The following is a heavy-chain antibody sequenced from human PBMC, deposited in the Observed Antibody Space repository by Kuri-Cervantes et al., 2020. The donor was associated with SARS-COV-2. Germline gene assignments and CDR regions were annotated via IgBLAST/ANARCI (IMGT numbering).Heavy chain of an antibody. D-gene: IGHD6-6*01. CDR2: IYYSGST. CDR3: ARDRSIAARPASYYYYMDV. J-gene: IGHJ6*03. V-gene: IGHV4-59*12. Sequence: GSLRLSCTVSGGSISSYYWSWIRQPPGKGLEWIGYIYYSGSTNYNPSLKSRVTISVDTSKNQFSLKLSSVTAADTAVYYCARDRSIAARPASYYYYMDVWGKGTTVTVSS. CDR1: GGSISSYY.